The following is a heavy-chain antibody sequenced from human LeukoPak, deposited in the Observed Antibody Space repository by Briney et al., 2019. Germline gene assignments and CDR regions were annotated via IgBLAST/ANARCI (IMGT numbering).Heavy chain of an antibody. V-gene: IGHV4-34*01. Sequence: PSETLPLTCAVYGGSFSGYYWSWIRQPPGKGLEWIGEINHSGSTNYNPSLKSRVTISVDTSKNQFSLKLSSVTAADTAVYYCAIDVGPYCSSTSCFEEYFQHWGQGTLVTVSS. J-gene: IGHJ1*01. CDR3: AIDVGPYCSSTSCFEEYFQH. D-gene: IGHD2-2*01. CDR1: GGSFSGYY. CDR2: INHSGST.